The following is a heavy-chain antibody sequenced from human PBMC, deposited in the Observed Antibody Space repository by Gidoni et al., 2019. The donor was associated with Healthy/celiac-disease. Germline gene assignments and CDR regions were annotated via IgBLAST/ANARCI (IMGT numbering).Heavy chain of an antibody. CDR3: ARVPGVKLSRDYYYGMDV. V-gene: IGHV3-30-3*01. Sequence: QVQLVESGGGVVQPGRSLRLSCAASGFTFSSYAMHWVRQAPGKGLEWVAVISYDGSNKYYADSVKGRFTISRDKSKNTLYLQMNSLRAEDTAVYYCARVPGVKLSRDYYYGMDVWGQGTTVTVSS. CDR1: GFTFSSYA. D-gene: IGHD3-10*01. CDR2: ISYDGSNK. J-gene: IGHJ6*02.